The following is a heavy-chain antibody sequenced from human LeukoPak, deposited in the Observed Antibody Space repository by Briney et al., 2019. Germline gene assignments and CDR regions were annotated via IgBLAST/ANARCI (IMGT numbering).Heavy chain of an antibody. Sequence: GASVKVSCKASGYTFTGYYMHWVRQAPGQGLEWMGWMNPNSGNTGYAQKFQGRVTMTRNTSISTAYMELSSLRSEDTAVYYCARGRSVGATGGVIAYWGQGTLVTVSS. CDR3: ARGRSVGATGGVIAY. J-gene: IGHJ4*02. V-gene: IGHV1-8*02. CDR2: MNPNSGNT. D-gene: IGHD1-26*01. CDR1: GYTFTGYY.